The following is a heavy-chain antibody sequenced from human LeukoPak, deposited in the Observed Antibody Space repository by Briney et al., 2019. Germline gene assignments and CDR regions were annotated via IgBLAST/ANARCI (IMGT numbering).Heavy chain of an antibody. CDR3: ARALGIRAVESKRGVAFDI. D-gene: IGHD6-19*01. J-gene: IGHJ3*02. Sequence: GGSLRLSCTASGFTFSNYNMNWVRQAPGKGLEWVSSISSSGSFIYYADSVKGRFTISRDNAKNSLYLQMNSLRAEDTAVYYCARALGIRAVESKRGVAFDIWGQGTMVTVSS. V-gene: IGHV3-21*01. CDR1: GFTFSNYN. CDR2: ISSSGSFI.